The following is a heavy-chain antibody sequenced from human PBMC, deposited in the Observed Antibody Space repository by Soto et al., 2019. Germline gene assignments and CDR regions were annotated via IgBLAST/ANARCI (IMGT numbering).Heavy chain of an antibody. J-gene: IGHJ4*02. CDR2: IYHSGST. Sequence: QVQLQESGPGLVKPSGTLSLTCAVSGGSISSSNWWSWVRQPPGKGLEWIGEIYHSGSTNYNPSLKSRVTISGDKSKHQFPLKLSSVTAADTAVYYCARGIAVAGPTYYFDYWGQGTLVTVSS. V-gene: IGHV4-4*02. CDR3: ARGIAVAGPTYYFDY. CDR1: GGSISSSNW. D-gene: IGHD6-19*01.